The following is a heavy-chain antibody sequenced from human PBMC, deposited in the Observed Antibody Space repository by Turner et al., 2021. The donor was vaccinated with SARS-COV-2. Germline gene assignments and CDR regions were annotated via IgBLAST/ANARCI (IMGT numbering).Heavy chain of an antibody. J-gene: IGHJ4*02. CDR1: GFTFSSYW. Sequence: EVQLVVSGGGLVQPGGSLRCSCAASGFTFSSYWLSWVRQAPGKGLEWVANIKQDGSEKYYVDSVKGRFTISRDNAKNSLYLQRNSLRAEDTAVYYCARLHTSSWYFDYWGQGTLVTVSS. CDR2: IKQDGSEK. D-gene: IGHD6-13*01. V-gene: IGHV3-7*03. CDR3: ARLHTSSWYFDY.